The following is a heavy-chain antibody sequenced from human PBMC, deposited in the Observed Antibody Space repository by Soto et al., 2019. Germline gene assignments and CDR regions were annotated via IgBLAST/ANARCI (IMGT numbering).Heavy chain of an antibody. J-gene: IGHJ5*01. D-gene: IGHD2-15*01. V-gene: IGHV4-30-4*01. Sequence: SETLSLTCNVSGASLSSGDFYWSWIRQPPGKGLEWIAFIYYNGNNFYNPSLKRRVTIAIDTSNNQFSLKVRSVTAADTAVYYCARERRGGDS. CDR1: GASLSSGDFY. CDR3: ARERRGGDS. CDR2: IYYNGNN.